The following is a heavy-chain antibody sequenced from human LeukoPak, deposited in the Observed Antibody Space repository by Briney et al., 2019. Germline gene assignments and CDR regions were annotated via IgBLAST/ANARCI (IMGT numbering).Heavy chain of an antibody. D-gene: IGHD2-2*01. V-gene: IGHV1-69*13. J-gene: IGHJ4*02. CDR1: GGTFSSYA. CDR3: ASILGYCSSTSCRDDY. CDR2: IIPIFGTA. Sequence: ASVKVSCKASGGTFSSYAISWVRQAPGQGLEWMGGIIPIFGTANYAQKFQGRVTITADESTSTAYMELSSLRSEDTAVYYCASILGYCSSTSCRDDYWGQGTLVTVSS.